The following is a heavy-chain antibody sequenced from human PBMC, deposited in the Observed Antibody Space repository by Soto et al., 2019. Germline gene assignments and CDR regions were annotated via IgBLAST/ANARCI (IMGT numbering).Heavy chain of an antibody. Sequence: PGGSLRLSCAASGFTFSSYAMSWVRQAPGKGLEWVSAISGSGGSTYYADSVKGRFTISRDNSKNTLYLQMNSLRAEDTAVYYCAKDTYHPITMIVVVTYYFDYWGQGTLVTVSS. V-gene: IGHV3-23*01. CDR3: AKDTYHPITMIVVVTYYFDY. J-gene: IGHJ4*02. D-gene: IGHD3-22*01. CDR1: GFTFSSYA. CDR2: ISGSGGST.